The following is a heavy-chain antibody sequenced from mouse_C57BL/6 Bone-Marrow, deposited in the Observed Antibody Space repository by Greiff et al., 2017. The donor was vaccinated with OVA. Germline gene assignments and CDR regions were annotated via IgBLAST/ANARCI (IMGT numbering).Heavy chain of an antibody. V-gene: IGHV1-81*01. CDR3: AAYSNYGMDD. J-gene: IGHJ4*01. CDR2: IYPRSGNT. D-gene: IGHD2-5*01. Sequence: VQLKQSGAELARPGASVKLSCKASGYTFTSYGISWVKQRTGQGLEWIGEIYPRSGNTYYNEKFKGKATLTADKSSSTAYMELRSLTSEDSAVYFCAAYSNYGMDDWGQGTSVTVSS. CDR1: GYTFTSYG.